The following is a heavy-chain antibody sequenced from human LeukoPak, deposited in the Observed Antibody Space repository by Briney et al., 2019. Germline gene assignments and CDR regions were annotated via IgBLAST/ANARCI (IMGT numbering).Heavy chain of an antibody. Sequence: AETLTLTCTVSGGSISSYYWSWIRQTPEKGLEWIWDLYNSGNTNYNPYLESRLTISVNTAKKQFSLKVRSVTAADTAAYCCAGGGVMVRESVTNPYYFEYWGQGTLVTVSS. V-gene: IGHV4-59*01. CDR2: LYNSGNT. CDR3: AGGGVMVRESVTNPYYFEY. J-gene: IGHJ4*02. D-gene: IGHD3-10*01. CDR1: GGSISSYY.